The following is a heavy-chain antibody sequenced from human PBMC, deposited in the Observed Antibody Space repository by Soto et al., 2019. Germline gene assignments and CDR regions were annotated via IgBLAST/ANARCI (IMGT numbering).Heavy chain of an antibody. CDR3: ARDPFGYYYDISGYRNDY. V-gene: IGHV4-30-4*01. CDR1: GGSISSGDYY. Sequence: SEPLSLTCTVSGGSISSGDYYWSWLRQPPGKGLEWIGYIYHSGSTYYNPSLKSRVTISVDTSKNQFSLKLSSVTAADTAVYYCARDPFGYYYDISGYRNDYWGHGTLVTVSS. D-gene: IGHD3-22*01. CDR2: IYHSGST. J-gene: IGHJ4*01.